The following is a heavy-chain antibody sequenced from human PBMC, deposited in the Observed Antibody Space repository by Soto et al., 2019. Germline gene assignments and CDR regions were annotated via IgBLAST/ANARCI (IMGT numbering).Heavy chain of an antibody. CDR3: ATLYNWNYETQFDY. V-gene: IGHV1-46*01. J-gene: IGHJ4*02. D-gene: IGHD1-7*01. Sequence: GTSVKASCEASGYTLTSYYMHWVRQAPGQGLEWKRIIKPSGGSTSYAQKFQGRVTMTRDTSTSTVYMELSSLRSEDSSVFFCATLYNWNYETQFDYWGKGTLVTVSS. CDR2: IKPSGGST. CDR1: GYTLTSYY.